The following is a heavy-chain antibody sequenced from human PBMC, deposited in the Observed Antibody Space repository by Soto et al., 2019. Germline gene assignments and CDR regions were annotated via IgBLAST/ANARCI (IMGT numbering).Heavy chain of an antibody. D-gene: IGHD2-2*01. J-gene: IGHJ4*02. Sequence: EVQLLESGGGLVQPGGSPRLSCAASGFSFNNYAMNWVRQAPGQGLAWVSTISDSGSPYYADSVKGRFTISRDNSKNTLYLQMKSLRAEDTAVYFCAKDVGGHYCTPTSCLYFFHSWGRGTLVTVSS. CDR1: GFSFNNYA. CDR2: ISDSGSP. CDR3: AKDVGGHYCTPTSCLYFFHS. V-gene: IGHV3-23*01.